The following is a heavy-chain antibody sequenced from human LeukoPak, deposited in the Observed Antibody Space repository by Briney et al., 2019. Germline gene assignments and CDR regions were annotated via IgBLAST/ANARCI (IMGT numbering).Heavy chain of an antibody. V-gene: IGHV1-46*01. CDR2: INPSGGST. Sequence: GASVKVSCKASGYTLTNHYMHWVRQAPGQGFEWMGQINPSGGSTTYAQKFQGRVTMTRDTFTSTVYMELSSLEPEDTAVYYCARFYYGSGNYRKFDYWGQGTLVTVSS. D-gene: IGHD3-10*01. J-gene: IGHJ4*02. CDR3: ARFYYGSGNYRKFDY. CDR1: GYTLTNHY.